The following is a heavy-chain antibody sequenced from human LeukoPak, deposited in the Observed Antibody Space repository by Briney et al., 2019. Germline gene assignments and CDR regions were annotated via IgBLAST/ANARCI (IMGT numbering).Heavy chain of an antibody. J-gene: IGHJ6*03. V-gene: IGHV3-21*01. CDR3: AKDDNWRGSYNYYYMDV. CDR2: ISSSSSYI. D-gene: IGHD3-3*01. Sequence: KPGGSLRLSCAASGFTFSSYSMNWVRQAPGKGLEWVSSISSSSSYIYYADSVKGRFTISRDNAKNSLYLQMNSLRAEDTAVYYCAKDDNWRGSYNYYYMDVWGKGTSVTVSS. CDR1: GFTFSSYS.